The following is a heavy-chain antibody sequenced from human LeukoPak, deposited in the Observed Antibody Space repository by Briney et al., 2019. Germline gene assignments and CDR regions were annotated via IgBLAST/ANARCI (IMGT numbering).Heavy chain of an antibody. CDR3: TRTRDYAMDV. CDR1: GDGVSSDSAC. V-gene: IGHV6-1*01. Sequence: SQTLSLTCTISGDGVSSDSACWNWIRQSPSKGLEWLGKTYYRSKWYTEYALSVKSRVSINPDTSKNQFSLQLNSVTPEDTAVYYCTRTRDYAMDVWGQGTTVTVSS. CDR2: TYYRSKWYT. J-gene: IGHJ6*02.